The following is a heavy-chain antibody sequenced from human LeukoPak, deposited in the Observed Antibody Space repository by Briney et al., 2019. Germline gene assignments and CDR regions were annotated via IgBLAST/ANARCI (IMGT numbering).Heavy chain of an antibody. CDR3: ARDRGRRYYDSSGYQPFDY. Sequence: SVKVSCKASGGTFSSYAISWVRQAPGQGLERMGRIIPILGIANYAQKFQGRVTITADKSTSTAYMELSSLRSEDTAVYYCARDRGRRYYDSSGYQPFDYWGRRTLVTVSS. V-gene: IGHV1-69*04. D-gene: IGHD3-22*01. CDR1: GGTFSSYA. CDR2: IIPILGIA. J-gene: IGHJ4*02.